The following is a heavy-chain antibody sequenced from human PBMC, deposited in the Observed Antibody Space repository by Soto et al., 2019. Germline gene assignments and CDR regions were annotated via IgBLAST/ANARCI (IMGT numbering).Heavy chain of an antibody. J-gene: IGHJ6*02. V-gene: IGHV6-1*01. D-gene: IGHD1-26*01. CDR1: GDSVSRHSDP. CDR3: ARVTIILVGATTHRYYYYGMDV. Sequence: TLSLTCAISGDSVSRHSDPCSWIRHAPSSPLQWVRRPYYRSKCYNDYAVSVKSRITINPDTPKNQFSLQLNSVTPEDTAVYYCARVTIILVGATTHRYYYYGMDVWGQGTTVTVSS. CDR2: PYYRSKCYN.